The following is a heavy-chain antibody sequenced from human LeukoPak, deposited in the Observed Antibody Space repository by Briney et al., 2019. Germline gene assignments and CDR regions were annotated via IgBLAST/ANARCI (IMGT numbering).Heavy chain of an antibody. CDR1: GGSISSSSYY. Sequence: SETLSLTCTVSGGSISSSSYYWGWIRQPPGKGLEWIGSIYYSGSTYYNPSLKSRVTTSVDTSKNQFSLKLSSVTAADTAVYYCARAVIVVVPAAIRYLFDPWGQGTLVTVSS. CDR3: ARAVIVVVPAAIRYLFDP. V-gene: IGHV4-39*07. J-gene: IGHJ5*02. CDR2: IYYSGST. D-gene: IGHD2-2*02.